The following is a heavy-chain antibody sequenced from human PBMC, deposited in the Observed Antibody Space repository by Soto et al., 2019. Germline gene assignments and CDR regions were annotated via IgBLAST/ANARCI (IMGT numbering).Heavy chain of an antibody. CDR3: AKDSRYSGYVRSFDI. CDR2: IYSGGST. D-gene: IGHD5-12*01. Sequence: GGSLRLSCAASGFTVSSNYMSWVRQAPGKGLEWVSVIYSGGSTYYADSVKGRFTISRHNSKNTLYLQMNSLRAEDTAVYYCAKDSRYSGYVRSFDIWGQGTMVTVAS. CDR1: GFTVSSNY. V-gene: IGHV3-53*01. J-gene: IGHJ3*02.